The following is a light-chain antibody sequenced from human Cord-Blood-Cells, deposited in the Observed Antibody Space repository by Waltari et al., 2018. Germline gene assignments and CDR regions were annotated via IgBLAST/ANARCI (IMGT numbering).Light chain of an antibody. CDR3: QVWDSSSDHPV. Sequence: SYVLTQPPSVSVAPGKTARITCRGNNMGRNSVPGYQQKQGQAPVLVIYYDSDRPSGIPERFSGSNSGNTATLTISRVEAGDEADYYCQVWDSSSDHPVFGTGTKVTVL. CDR2: YDS. CDR1: NMGRNS. J-gene: IGLJ1*01. V-gene: IGLV3-21*04.